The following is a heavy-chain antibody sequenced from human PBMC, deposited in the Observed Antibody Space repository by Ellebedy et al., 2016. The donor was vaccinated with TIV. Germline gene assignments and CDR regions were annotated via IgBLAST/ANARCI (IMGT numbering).Heavy chain of an antibody. J-gene: IGHJ4*02. CDR1: GGTFSSYA. V-gene: IGHV1-69*04. D-gene: IGHD6-19*01. Sequence: AASVKVSCKASGGTFSSYAISWVRQAPGQGLEWMGRIIPILGIANYAQKFQGRVTITADKSTSTAYMELSSLRSEDTAVYYCATGRFGIAVAGTLDYWGQGTLVTVSS. CDR2: IIPILGIA. CDR3: ATGRFGIAVAGTLDY.